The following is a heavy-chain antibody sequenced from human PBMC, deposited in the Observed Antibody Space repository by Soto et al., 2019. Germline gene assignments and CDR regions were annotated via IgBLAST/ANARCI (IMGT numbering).Heavy chain of an antibody. J-gene: IGHJ5*01. CDR2: IYKSATT. CDR1: GDSISNLDYF. V-gene: IGHV4-30-4*01. Sequence: SETLSLTCSVSGDSISNLDYFWAWIRQPPGQALEYIGYIYKSATTYYNPSFERRVAISVDTSKSQFSLNVTSVTAADTAVYFCARGRYCLTGRCFPNWFDSWGQGALVTVSS. D-gene: IGHD7-27*01. CDR3: ARGRYCLTGRCFPNWFDS.